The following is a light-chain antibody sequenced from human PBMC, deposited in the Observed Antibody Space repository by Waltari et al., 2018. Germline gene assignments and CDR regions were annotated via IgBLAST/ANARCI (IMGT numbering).Light chain of an antibody. CDR1: QDISNY. V-gene: IGKV1-33*01. CDR2: DAS. Sequence: IQMTQSPSSLSASVGDRVTNTCQASQDISNYLNWYQQKPGKAPKLLIYDASKLETGVPSRFSGSGSGTDFTFTISSLQPEDIATYYCQQYDNLPPLTFGGGTKVEIK. CDR3: QQYDNLPPLT. J-gene: IGKJ4*01.